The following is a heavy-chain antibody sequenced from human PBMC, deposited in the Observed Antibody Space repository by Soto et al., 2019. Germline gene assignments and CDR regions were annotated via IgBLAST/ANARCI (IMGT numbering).Heavy chain of an antibody. CDR1: GFTFSSYS. CDR2: ISSSSSYI. Sequence: EVQLVESGGGLVKPGGSLRLSCAASGFTFSSYSMNWVRQAPGKGLEWVSSISSSSSYIYYADSAKGRFTISRDNAKNSLYLQMNSLRAEDTAVYYCARDYYVDQYSGGYYSPKYGMDVWGQGTTVTVSS. J-gene: IGHJ6*02. D-gene: IGHD1-26*01. CDR3: ARDYYVDQYSGGYYSPKYGMDV. V-gene: IGHV3-21*01.